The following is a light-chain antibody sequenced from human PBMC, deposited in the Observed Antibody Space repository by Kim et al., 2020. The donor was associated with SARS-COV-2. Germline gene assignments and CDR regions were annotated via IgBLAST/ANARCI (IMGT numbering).Light chain of an antibody. J-gene: IGLJ2*01. V-gene: IGLV2-14*01. CDR3: SSYTSSSSVV. Sequence: QSALTQPASVSGSPGQSITISCTGTSSDVGGYNYVSWYQQHPGKDPKLMIYDVSKRPSGVSNRFSGSKSGNTASLTISGLQAEDEADYYCSSYTSSSSVVFGGGTQLTVL. CDR1: SSDVGGYNY. CDR2: DVS.